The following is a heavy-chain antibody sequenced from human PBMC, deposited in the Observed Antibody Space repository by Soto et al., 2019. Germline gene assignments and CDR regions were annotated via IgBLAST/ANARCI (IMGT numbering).Heavy chain of an antibody. CDR2: MNPNSGNT. Sequence: QVPLVQSGAEVKKPGASVKVSCKASGYSFTSYDINWVRQATGQGLEWMGWMNPNSGNTGYAQKFQGRVTMTRNTSISTAYMELSSLRSEDTAVYYCARGATVTTPPDAFDIWGQGTMVTVSS. J-gene: IGHJ3*02. V-gene: IGHV1-8*01. CDR3: ARGATVTTPPDAFDI. D-gene: IGHD4-17*01. CDR1: GYSFTSYD.